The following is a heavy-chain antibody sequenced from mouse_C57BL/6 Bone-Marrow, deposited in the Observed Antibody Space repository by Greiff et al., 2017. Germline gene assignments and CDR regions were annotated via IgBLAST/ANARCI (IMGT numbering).Heavy chain of an antibody. D-gene: IGHD4-1*01. J-gene: IGHJ3*01. CDR2: IRSKSNNYAT. Sequence: EVQRVESGGGLVQPKGSLKLSCAASGFSFNTYAMNWVRQAPGKGLEWVARIRSKSNNYATYYADSVKDRFTISRDDSESMLYLQMNNLKTEDTAMYDCVRRGGGTAYWGQGTLVTVSA. V-gene: IGHV10-1*01. CDR3: VRRGGGTAY. CDR1: GFSFNTYA.